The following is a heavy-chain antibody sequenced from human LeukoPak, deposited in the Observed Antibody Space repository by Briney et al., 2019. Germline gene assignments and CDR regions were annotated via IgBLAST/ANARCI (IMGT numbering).Heavy chain of an antibody. D-gene: IGHD2-2*01. Sequence: GASVKVSCKVSGYTLTELSMHWVRQAPGKGLEWMGGFDPEDGETIYAQKFQGRVTMTEDTSTDTAYMELSSLRSEDTAVYYCATGIGYCSSTSCYPYYYYYGMDVWGQGTTVTVSS. CDR3: ATGIGYCSSTSCYPYYYYYGMDV. V-gene: IGHV1-24*01. J-gene: IGHJ6*02. CDR2: FDPEDGET. CDR1: GYTLTELS.